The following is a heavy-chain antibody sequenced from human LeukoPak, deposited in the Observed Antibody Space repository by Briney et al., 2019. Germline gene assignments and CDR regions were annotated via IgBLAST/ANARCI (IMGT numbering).Heavy chain of an antibody. Sequence: GGSLRLSCAASGFTFSSYAMSWVRQAPGKGLEWVSAISGSGGSTYYADSVKGRFTISRDNSKNTLYLQMNSLRAEDTAVYYCAKIGSSGSKWGYYFDYWGQGTLVTVSS. J-gene: IGHJ4*02. CDR2: ISGSGGST. V-gene: IGHV3-23*01. CDR1: GFTFSSYA. D-gene: IGHD6-19*01. CDR3: AKIGSSGSKWGYYFDY.